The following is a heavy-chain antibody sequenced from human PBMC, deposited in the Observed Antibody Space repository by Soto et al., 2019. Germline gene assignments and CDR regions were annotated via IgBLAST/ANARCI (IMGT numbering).Heavy chain of an antibody. CDR1: GGSFSGYY. Sequence: SETLSLTCAVDGGSFSGYYWTWIRQPPGKGLEWIGQINFRGTVYYNPSLQSRVTISADSSKNNFYLKVSSVTAADTAVYYCARDPRAYCSGGSCYSGAWGDWFDPWGQGTLVTVSS. V-gene: IGHV4-34*01. CDR2: INFRGTV. CDR3: ARDPRAYCSGGSCYSGAWGDWFDP. J-gene: IGHJ5*02. D-gene: IGHD2-15*01.